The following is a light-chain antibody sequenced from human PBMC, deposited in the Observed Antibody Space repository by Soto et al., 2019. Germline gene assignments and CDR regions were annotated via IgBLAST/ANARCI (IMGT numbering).Light chain of an antibody. J-gene: IGLJ1*01. CDR2: DVN. CDR3: SSYKSSSTLPYV. CDR1: SSGVGGYNL. V-gene: IGLV2-14*01. Sequence: QSALTQPASVSGSPGQSITISCTGTSSGVGGYNLVSWYQQYPDKAPKLMIFDVNTRPSGVSNRFSGSKSGNTASLTISGLQAEDEADYYCSSYKSSSTLPYVFGTGPKLTVL.